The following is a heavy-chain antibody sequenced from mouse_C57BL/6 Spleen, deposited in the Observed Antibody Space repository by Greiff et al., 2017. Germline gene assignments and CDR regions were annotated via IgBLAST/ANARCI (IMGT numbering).Heavy chain of an antibody. V-gene: IGHV1-81*01. CDR2: IYPRSGNT. CDR3: ARDYDGSSYGYFDV. CDR1: GYTFTSYG. D-gene: IGHD1-1*01. J-gene: IGHJ1*03. Sequence: QVQLQQSGAELARPGASVKLSCKASGYTFTSYGISWVKQRTGQGLEWIGEIYPRSGNTYYNEKFKGKATLTADKSSSTAYMELRSLTSEDSAVYFCARDYDGSSYGYFDVWGTGTTVTVSS.